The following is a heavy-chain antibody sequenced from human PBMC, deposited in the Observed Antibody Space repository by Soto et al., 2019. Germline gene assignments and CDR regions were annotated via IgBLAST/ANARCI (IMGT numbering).Heavy chain of an antibody. D-gene: IGHD3-22*01. V-gene: IGHV3-15*01. CDR3: TTLRNTFYYDSSGHELYFDY. Sequence: GGSLRLSCAASGFNFNDAWMTWVRQAPGKGLEWVGRIRSKSDGGTTDYAAPVKGRFIISRDDSTNTLFLQMNSLKTEDTAFYYCTTLRNTFYYDSSGHELYFDYWGQGALVTVSS. J-gene: IGHJ4*02. CDR2: IRSKSDGGTT. CDR1: GFNFNDAW.